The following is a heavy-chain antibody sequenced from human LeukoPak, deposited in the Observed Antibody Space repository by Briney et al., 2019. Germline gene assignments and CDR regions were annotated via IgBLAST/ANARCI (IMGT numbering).Heavy chain of an antibody. V-gene: IGHV4-59*01. CDR3: ARVSGGGGD. J-gene: IGHJ4*02. Sequence: SETLSLTCTVSGGSISSYYWSWIRQPPGKGLEWIGYVHHSGKTNYNPSLKSRVTMSVDTSKNQFSLNLSSVTPADTAVYYCARVSGGGGDWGQGTLVTVSS. D-gene: IGHD2-21*01. CDR2: VHHSGKT. CDR1: GGSISSYY.